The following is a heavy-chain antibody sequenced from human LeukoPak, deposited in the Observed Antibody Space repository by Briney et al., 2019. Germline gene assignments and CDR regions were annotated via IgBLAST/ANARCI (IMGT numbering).Heavy chain of an antibody. J-gene: IGHJ4*02. D-gene: IGHD3-22*01. Sequence: SETLSLTCAVYGGSFSGYYWSWIRQPPGKGLDWIGEINHSGSTNYNPSLKSRVTISVDTSKNQFSLKLSSVTAADTAVYYCARGTTYYYDSSGYYHFDYWGQGTLVTVSS. CDR3: ARGTTYYYDSSGYYHFDY. V-gene: IGHV4-34*01. CDR1: GGSFSGYY. CDR2: INHSGST.